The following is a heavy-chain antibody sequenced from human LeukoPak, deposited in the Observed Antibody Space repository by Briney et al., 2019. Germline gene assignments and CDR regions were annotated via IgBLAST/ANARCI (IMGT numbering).Heavy chain of an antibody. CDR1: GGSINSYY. V-gene: IGHV4-4*07. D-gene: IGHD3-10*01. CDR3: ARTPSRTRVFDY. J-gene: IGHJ4*02. Sequence: SETLSLTCNVSGGSINSYYWSWIRQPAGKGLEWIGRVYPSGSSNYSPSLKSRVTMSVDTSKNQFSLRLSSVTAADTAVYYCARTPSRTRVFDYWGQGTLVTVSS. CDR2: VYPSGSS.